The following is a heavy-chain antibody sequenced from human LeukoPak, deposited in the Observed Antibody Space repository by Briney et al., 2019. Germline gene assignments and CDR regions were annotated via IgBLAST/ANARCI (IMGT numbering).Heavy chain of an antibody. CDR1: GFTFSSYA. V-gene: IGHV3-30-3*01. D-gene: IGHD2-2*01. CDR2: ISYDGSNK. Sequence: GGSLRLSCAASGFTFSSYAMHWVRQAPGKGLEWVAVISYDGSNKYYADSVKGRFTISRDNSKNTLYLQMNSLRAEDTAAYYCARVKYQLLSGPRAFDIWGQGTMVTVSS. CDR3: ARVKYQLLSGPRAFDI. J-gene: IGHJ3*02.